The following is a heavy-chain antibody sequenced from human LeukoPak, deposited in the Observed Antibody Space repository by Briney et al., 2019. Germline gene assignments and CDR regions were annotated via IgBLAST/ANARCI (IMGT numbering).Heavy chain of an antibody. J-gene: IGHJ4*02. V-gene: IGHV3-74*01. CDR3: ASYAGYHFDY. Sequence: PGGSLRLFCAASGFTFSSYWMHWVRQVPGKGLVWVSRINSDGSNTNYADSVKGRFTVSRDNVKNTLYLQMNSLRVDDTAVYYCASYAGYHFDYWGQGALVTVSS. CDR2: INSDGSNT. D-gene: IGHD3-9*01. CDR1: GFTFSSYW.